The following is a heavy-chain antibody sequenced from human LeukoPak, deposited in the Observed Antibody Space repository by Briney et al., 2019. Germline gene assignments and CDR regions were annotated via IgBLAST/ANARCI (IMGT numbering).Heavy chain of an antibody. V-gene: IGHV3-43*02. J-gene: IGHJ5*01. D-gene: IGHD3-22*01. Sequence: GGSLRLSCAASGFTFSSDSMNWVRQAPGKGLEWVSLISGDGGSTFYADSVKGRFTISRDNSKNSLYLQMSSLRIEDTALYYCSRESESSGWYDFWGQGTLVTVSS. CDR1: GFTFSSDS. CDR3: SRESESSGWYDF. CDR2: ISGDGGST.